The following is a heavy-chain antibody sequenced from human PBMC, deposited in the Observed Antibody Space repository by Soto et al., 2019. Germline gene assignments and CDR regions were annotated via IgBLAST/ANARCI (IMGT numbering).Heavy chain of an antibody. CDR2: IIPIFGTT. V-gene: IGHV1-69*15. CDR1: GGTFGSNA. Sequence: QVQLVQSGAEVRRPGSSVKVSCKASGGTFGSNAISWVRQAPGQGLEWMGNIIPIFGTTNNAQKFQDRVTITADESTNTAYMELSSLRSEDTAVYYCAREGYTFGPGAVRGAFDIWGQGTVVTVSS. CDR3: AREGYTFGPGAVRGAFDI. J-gene: IGHJ3*02. D-gene: IGHD1-1*01.